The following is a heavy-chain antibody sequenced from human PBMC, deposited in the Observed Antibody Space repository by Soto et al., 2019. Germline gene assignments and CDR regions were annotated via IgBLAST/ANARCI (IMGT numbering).Heavy chain of an antibody. CDR1: GGSISRYY. Sequence: QVRLQESGPGLVKPSETLSLTCTVSGGSISRYYWSWIRQPPGKGLEWIGYLYNTGSTIYNPSLESRVTISVDTSKNQFSLNLNSVTAADTAVYYCVRDLWGYCGTDCYPLDVWGPGTTVTVSS. V-gene: IGHV4-59*01. CDR2: LYNTGST. D-gene: IGHD2-21*02. CDR3: VRDLWGYCGTDCYPLDV. J-gene: IGHJ6*02.